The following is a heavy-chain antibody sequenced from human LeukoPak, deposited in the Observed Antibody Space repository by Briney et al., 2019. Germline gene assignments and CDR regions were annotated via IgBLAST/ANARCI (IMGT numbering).Heavy chain of an antibody. V-gene: IGHV4-34*01. Sequence: PSETLSLTCAVYGGSFSGYYWSWIRQPPGKGLEWIGEINHSGSTNYNPSLKSRVTISVDTSKNQFSLKLSSVTAAGTAVYYCARGRRILRVVVAAASWFDPWGQGTLVTVSS. CDR3: ARGRRILRVVVAAASWFDP. CDR1: GGSFSGYY. J-gene: IGHJ5*02. D-gene: IGHD2-15*01. CDR2: INHSGST.